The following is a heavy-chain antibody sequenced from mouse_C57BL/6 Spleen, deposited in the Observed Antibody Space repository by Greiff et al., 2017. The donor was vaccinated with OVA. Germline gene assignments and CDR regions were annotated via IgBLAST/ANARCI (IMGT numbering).Heavy chain of an antibody. Sequence: VQLQQPGAELVKPGASVKLSCKASGYTFTSYWMHWVKQRPGQGLEWIGMIHPNSGSTNYNEKFKSKATLTVDKSSSAAYMQLSSLTSEDSAVYYCARRGDGSSYGYFDVWGTGTTVTVSS. CDR1: GYTFTSYW. D-gene: IGHD1-1*01. J-gene: IGHJ1*03. CDR2: IHPNSGST. V-gene: IGHV1-64*01. CDR3: ARRGDGSSYGYFDV.